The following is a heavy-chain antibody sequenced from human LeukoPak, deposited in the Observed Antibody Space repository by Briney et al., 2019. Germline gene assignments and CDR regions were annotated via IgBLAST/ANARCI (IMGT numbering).Heavy chain of an antibody. CDR3: ARLGIAAADPFDY. Sequence: ASVKVSCKASGYTFTSYDINWVRQATGQGLEWMGWMNPNSGNTGYARNFQGRVTMTRNTSMSTAHMELSSLRSEDTAVYYCARLGIAAADPFDYWGQGTLVTVSS. V-gene: IGHV1-8*01. CDR2: MNPNSGNT. CDR1: GYTFTSYD. D-gene: IGHD6-13*01. J-gene: IGHJ4*02.